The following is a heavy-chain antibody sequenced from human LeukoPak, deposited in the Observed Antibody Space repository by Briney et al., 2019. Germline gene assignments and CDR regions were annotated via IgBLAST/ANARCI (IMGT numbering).Heavy chain of an antibody. V-gene: IGHV1-2*02. CDR3: ARAYDGSGNLDY. Sequence: ASVKVSCKGSGYTFTDYYMHWVRQAPGQGLEWMGWIYPNRGGTNYAQKFQGRVTMTRDTSINTAYMELSRLRSDDTAMYYCARAYDGSGNLDYWGQGTLSPSRQ. D-gene: IGHD3-22*01. CDR2: IYPNRGGT. J-gene: IGHJ4*02. CDR1: GYTFTDYY.